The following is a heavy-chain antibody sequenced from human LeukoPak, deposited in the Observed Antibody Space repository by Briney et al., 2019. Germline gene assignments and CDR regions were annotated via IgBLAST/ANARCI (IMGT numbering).Heavy chain of an antibody. D-gene: IGHD6-19*01. CDR3: TRDRYSSGWGLGNYFDY. Sequence: SGGSLRLSCTASGFTFGDYAMSWVRQAPGKGLEWVGFIRSKAYGGTTEYAASVKGRFTISRDDSKSIAYLQMNSLKTEDTAVYYCTRDRYSSGWGLGNYFDYWGQGTLVTVSS. V-gene: IGHV3-49*04. CDR2: IRSKAYGGTT. CDR1: GFTFGDYA. J-gene: IGHJ4*02.